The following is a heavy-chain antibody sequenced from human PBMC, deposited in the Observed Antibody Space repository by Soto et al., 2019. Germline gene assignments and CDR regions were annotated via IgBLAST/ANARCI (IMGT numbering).Heavy chain of an antibody. CDR2: IIPVFRTS. CDR3: AKDGSWDGGGGES. J-gene: IGHJ4*02. V-gene: IGHV1-69*18. CDR1: GVTFSSYA. Sequence: QVQLVQSGAELKKPGSSVKVSCSASGVTFSSYAFTWVRQAPGQGLEWMGNIIPVFRTSNYAQGFQGRLTISPDESTNTIYMELSSLRSEDTAVYFCAKDGSWDGGGGESWGQGTLVIVSS. D-gene: IGHD3-16*01.